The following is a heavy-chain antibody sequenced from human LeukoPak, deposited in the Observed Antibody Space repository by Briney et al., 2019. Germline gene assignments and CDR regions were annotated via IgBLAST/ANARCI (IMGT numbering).Heavy chain of an antibody. Sequence: ASVKVSCKVSGDTLTELSMHWVRQAPGKGLEWMGGFDPKEGERVYAQNFQGRFTMTEDTSSGTAYMELNSLRSEDTGVYYCTTREIVVEPAQTSMVRGVLWRSDFWGHGTLVTVSS. V-gene: IGHV1-24*01. D-gene: IGHD3-10*01. J-gene: IGHJ4*01. CDR2: FDPKEGER. CDR1: GDTLTELS. CDR3: TTREIVVEPAQTSMVRGVLWRSDF.